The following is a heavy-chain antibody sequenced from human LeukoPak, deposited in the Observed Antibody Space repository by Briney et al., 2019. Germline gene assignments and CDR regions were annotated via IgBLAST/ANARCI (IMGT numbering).Heavy chain of an antibody. CDR2: IDGSGTIP. J-gene: IGHJ3*01. V-gene: IGHV3-48*01. D-gene: IGHD1-20*01. CDR3: VRDYNWAFDV. Sequence: GGSLRLSCAVSGFTFHSYTVNWVRQAPGKGLEWLSFIDGSGTIPYYADSVRGRFTISINDAKTSLYLHMTSLRAEDTAVYYCVRDYNWAFDVWGQGTMVAVSS. CDR1: GFTFHSYT.